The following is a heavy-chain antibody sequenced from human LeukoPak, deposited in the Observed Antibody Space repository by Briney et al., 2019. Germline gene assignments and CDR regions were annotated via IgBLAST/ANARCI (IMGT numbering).Heavy chain of an antibody. V-gene: IGHV5-51*01. CDR1: GYTFTSYW. D-gene: IGHD3-10*01. CDR3: ASSSMVRGVMGKFDP. Sequence: GESLKISCKGSGYTFTSYWIGWVRQMSGKGLEWMGIIYPGDSDTRYSPSFQGQVTISADKSISTAYLQWSSLKASDTAMYYCASSSMVRGVMGKFDPWGQGTLVTVSS. CDR2: IYPGDSDT. J-gene: IGHJ5*02.